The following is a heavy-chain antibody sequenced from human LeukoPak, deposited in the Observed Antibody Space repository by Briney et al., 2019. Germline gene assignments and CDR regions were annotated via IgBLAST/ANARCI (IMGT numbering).Heavy chain of an antibody. D-gene: IGHD7-27*01. CDR1: GGSISSGGYS. CDR3: ARVYTAWGRAFDI. CDR2: IYHSGST. V-gene: IGHV4-30-2*01. Sequence: SQTLSLTCAVSGGSISSGGYSWSWIRQPPGKGLEWIGYIYHSGSTYYNPSLKSRVTISVDRPKNQFSLKLSSVTAADTAVYYCARVYTAWGRAFDIWGQGTMVTVSS. J-gene: IGHJ3*02.